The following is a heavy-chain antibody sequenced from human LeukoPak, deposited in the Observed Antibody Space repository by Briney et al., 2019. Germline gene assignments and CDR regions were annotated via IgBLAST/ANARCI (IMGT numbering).Heavy chain of an antibody. V-gene: IGHV1-69*13. Sequence: GASVKVSCKASGYTFTSYGISWVRQAPGQGLEWMGGIIPIFGTANYAQKFQGRVTITADESTSTAYMELSGLRSEDTAVYYCAPYGSGEKNWFDPWGQGTLVTVSS. D-gene: IGHD3-10*01. CDR2: IIPIFGTA. J-gene: IGHJ5*02. CDR1: GYTFTSYG. CDR3: APYGSGEKNWFDP.